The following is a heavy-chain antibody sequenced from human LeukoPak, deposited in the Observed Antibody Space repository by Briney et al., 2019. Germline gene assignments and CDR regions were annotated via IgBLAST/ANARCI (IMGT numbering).Heavy chain of an antibody. CDR1: GYTFTSYG. CDR2: ISAYNGNT. Sequence: ASVKVSCKASGYTFTSYGISWVRQAPGQGLEWMGRISAYNGNTNYAQKLQGRVTMTTDTSTSTAYMELRSLRSDDTAVYYCAREAGDILTGYLDYWGQGTLVTVSS. CDR3: AREAGDILTGYLDY. V-gene: IGHV1-18*04. D-gene: IGHD3-9*01. J-gene: IGHJ4*02.